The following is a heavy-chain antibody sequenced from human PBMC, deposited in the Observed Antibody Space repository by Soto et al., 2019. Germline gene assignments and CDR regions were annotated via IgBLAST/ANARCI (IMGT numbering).Heavy chain of an antibody. J-gene: IGHJ5*02. D-gene: IGHD6-19*01. CDR3: ARAGWLKGRPGNWFDP. V-gene: IGHV5-51*01. CDR1: GYSFISYR. Sequence: GESLKISCTGSGYSFISYRIGWVRQMPGKGLEWMGIIYPGDSDTRYSPSFEGRVTISADKSISTAYLQWSSLETSDTAIYYCARAGWLKGRPGNWFDPWGQGTLVTVSS. CDR2: IYPGDSDT.